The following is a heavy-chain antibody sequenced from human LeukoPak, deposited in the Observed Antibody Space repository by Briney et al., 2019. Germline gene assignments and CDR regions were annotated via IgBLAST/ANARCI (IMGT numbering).Heavy chain of an antibody. CDR1: GGSFSGYY. CDR2: IYYSGST. CDR3: ARGLLDSSSWYRSDWFDP. Sequence: SETLSLTCAVYGGSFSGYYWSWIRQPPGKGLEWIGSIYYSGSTYYNPSLKSRVTISADTSKNQFSLKLSSVTAADTAVYYCARGLLDSSSWYRSDWFDPWGQGTLVTVSS. J-gene: IGHJ5*02. D-gene: IGHD6-13*01. V-gene: IGHV4-34*01.